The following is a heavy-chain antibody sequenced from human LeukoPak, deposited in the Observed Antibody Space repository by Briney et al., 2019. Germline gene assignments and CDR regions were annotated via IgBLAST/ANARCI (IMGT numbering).Heavy chain of an antibody. CDR3: GIRDTSGYYVF. J-gene: IGHJ4*02. V-gene: IGHV3-23*01. CDR2: IGGSGGT. Sequence: GGSLRLSCTSSGFTFRTYALSWVRQAPGKGLEWVSAIGGSGGTYYADSVKGRFTISRDNSKNALYLQMNGLRADDTAVYYCGIRDTSGYYVFWGQGTLVTVSS. D-gene: IGHD3-3*01. CDR1: GFTFRTYA.